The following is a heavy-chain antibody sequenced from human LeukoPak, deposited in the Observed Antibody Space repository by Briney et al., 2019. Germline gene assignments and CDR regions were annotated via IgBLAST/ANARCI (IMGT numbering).Heavy chain of an antibody. V-gene: IGHV3-30*03. Sequence: GGSLRLSCAASGFTFSSYSMNWVRQAPGKGLQWVAFISYDGTTQYYADSVRGRVTGSRDNSKNTVYLQMNSLRPDDTAVYYCARWRTALDSWGQGTLVTVTS. CDR3: ARWRTALDS. CDR1: GFTFSSYS. CDR2: ISYDGTTQ. J-gene: IGHJ4*02. D-gene: IGHD1-1*01.